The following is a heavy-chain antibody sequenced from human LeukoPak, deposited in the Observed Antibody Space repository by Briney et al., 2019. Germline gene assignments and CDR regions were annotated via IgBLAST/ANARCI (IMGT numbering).Heavy chain of an antibody. CDR3: ASTYYYDSSGYSGWFDP. D-gene: IGHD3-22*01. Sequence: PGGSLRLSCAASGFTFSSYAMSWVRQAPGKGLEWVSAISGSGGSTYYTDSVKGRFTISRDNSKNTLYLQMNSLRAEDTAVYYCASTYYYDSSGYSGWFDPWGQGTLVTVSS. CDR2: ISGSGGST. J-gene: IGHJ5*02. CDR1: GFTFSSYA. V-gene: IGHV3-23*01.